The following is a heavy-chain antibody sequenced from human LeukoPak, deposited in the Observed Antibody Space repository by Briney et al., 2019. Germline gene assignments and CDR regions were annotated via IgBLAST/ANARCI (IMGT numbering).Heavy chain of an antibody. Sequence: GGSLRLPCAASGFSFSIYAMSWVRQAPGKGLEWVSTISGSGGDKYYADSVKGRFTISRDNSKNTLYLQMNSLRAEDTAVYYCAKDCLTGSYGYFDYWGLGALVTVSS. CDR2: ISGSGGDK. CDR3: AKDCLTGSYGYFDY. D-gene: IGHD3-10*01. CDR1: GFSFSIYA. J-gene: IGHJ4*02. V-gene: IGHV3-23*01.